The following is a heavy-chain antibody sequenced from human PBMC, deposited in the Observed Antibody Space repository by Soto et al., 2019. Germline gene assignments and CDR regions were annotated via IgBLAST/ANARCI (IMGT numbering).Heavy chain of an antibody. CDR1: GFTFSSYA. J-gene: IGHJ4*02. CDR3: ARLLRNIAVAGPLDY. CDR2: ISYDGSKK. V-gene: IGHV3-30*09. Sequence: GGSLRLSCAASGFTFSSYAVHWVRQAPGKGLEWVAVISYDGSKKYYADSVKGRFAISRDNSKSTLYLQMNSLRPEDTAVYYCARLLRNIAVAGPLDYWGQGTLVTVSS. D-gene: IGHD6-19*01.